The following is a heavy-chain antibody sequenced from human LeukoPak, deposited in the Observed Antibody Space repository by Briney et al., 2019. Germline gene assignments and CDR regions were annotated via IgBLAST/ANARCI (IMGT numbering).Heavy chain of an antibody. D-gene: IGHD2-2*01. CDR3: ARGVFCSNSSCSFYLDY. J-gene: IGHJ4*02. Sequence: SETLSLTCAVYGGSFSGNYWSWIRQPPGKGLEWIGEINHSGSTNYNPSLKSRVTISVDTSKNQFSLKLSSVTAADTAVYYCARGVFCSNSSCSFYLDYWGQGTLVTVSS. V-gene: IGHV4-34*01. CDR2: INHSGST. CDR1: GGSFSGNY.